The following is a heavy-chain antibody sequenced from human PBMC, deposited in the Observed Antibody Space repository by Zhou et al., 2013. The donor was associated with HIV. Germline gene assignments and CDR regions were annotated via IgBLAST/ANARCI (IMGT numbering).Heavy chain of an antibody. D-gene: IGHD3-16*02. CDR2: ISPYKSNT. CDR1: GYTFTNYG. CDR3: AGLRLGEFSLAY. V-gene: IGHV1-18*01. Sequence: QVQLVQSGAEVKKPGASVKVSCKASGYTFTNYGISWVRQAPGQGLEWMGWISPYKSNTNSAQKFQGRVTMTTDTSTNTAYMELWSLRPDDTAVYYCAGLRLGEFSLAYWGQGTLVTVSS. J-gene: IGHJ4*02.